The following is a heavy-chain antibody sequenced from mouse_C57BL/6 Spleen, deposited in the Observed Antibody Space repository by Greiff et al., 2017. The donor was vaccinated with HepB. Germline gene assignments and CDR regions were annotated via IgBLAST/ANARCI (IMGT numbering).Heavy chain of an antibody. D-gene: IGHD1-1*01. CDR2: ISYDGSN. Sequence: DVKLQESGPGLVKPSQSLSLTCSVPGYSITSGYYWNWIRQFPGNKLEWMGYISYDGSNNYNPSLKNRISITRDTSKNQFFLKLNSVTTEDTATYYCARARYYGAMDYWGQGTSVTVSS. J-gene: IGHJ4*01. CDR3: ARARYYGAMDY. V-gene: IGHV3-6*01. CDR1: GYSITSGYY.